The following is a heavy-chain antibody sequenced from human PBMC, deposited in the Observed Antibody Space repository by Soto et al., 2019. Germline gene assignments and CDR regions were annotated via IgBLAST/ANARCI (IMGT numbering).Heavy chain of an antibody. J-gene: IGHJ4*02. CDR1: GFSFSTYA. CDR2: ISGSGGST. CDR3: AKNWDTTFSSSSH. Sequence: EVQLLESGGGLVQAGGSLRLSCSASGFSFSTYAMSWVRQAPGKGLEWVSAISGSGGSTYYADSVKGRFPISRDNSKNTLYLQMNSLRAEDTAVYYCAKNWDTTFSSSSHWGQGTLVTVSS. D-gene: IGHD6-6*01. V-gene: IGHV3-23*01.